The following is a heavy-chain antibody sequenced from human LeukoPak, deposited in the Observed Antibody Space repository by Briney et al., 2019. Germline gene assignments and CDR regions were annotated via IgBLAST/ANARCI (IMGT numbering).Heavy chain of an antibody. Sequence: SETLSLTCAVYGGSFSGYYWSWIRQPPGKGLEWIGEINHSGSTNYNPSLKSRVTISVDTSKNEFSLKLSSVTAADTAVYYCARAEIKLYNQRRYYFDYWGQGTLVTVSS. CDR3: ARAEIKLYNQRRYYFDY. J-gene: IGHJ4*02. D-gene: IGHD3-16*02. CDR1: GGSFSGYY. CDR2: INHSGST. V-gene: IGHV4-34*01.